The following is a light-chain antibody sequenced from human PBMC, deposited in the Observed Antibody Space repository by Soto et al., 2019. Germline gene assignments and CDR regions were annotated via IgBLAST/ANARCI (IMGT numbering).Light chain of an antibody. CDR1: NANIGGGYD. J-gene: IGLJ3*02. CDR3: QSYDSSLSAWV. V-gene: IGLV1-40*01. Sequence: QSVLTQPPSVSGAPGQRGTISCTGSNANIGGGYDVHWYQQLPGTAPKLLVYGNINRPSRVPDRFSGSKSDTSASLAITGLQAEDEADYYCQSYDSSLSAWVFGGGTKLTVL. CDR2: GNI.